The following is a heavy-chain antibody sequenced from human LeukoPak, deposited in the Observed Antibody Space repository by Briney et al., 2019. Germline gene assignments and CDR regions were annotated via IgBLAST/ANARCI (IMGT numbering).Heavy chain of an antibody. CDR2: IYYSGST. CDR1: GGSMSPYH. CDR3: AVSGRFDY. D-gene: IGHD6-19*01. J-gene: IGHJ4*02. Sequence: PSETLSLTCTVSGGSMSPYHWGWIRQPPGKGLEWTGYIYYSGSTNYNPSLNSRVTISVDTSKNQFSLRLSSVTAADTAIYARAVSGRFDYWGQGTLVTVSS. V-gene: IGHV4-59*08.